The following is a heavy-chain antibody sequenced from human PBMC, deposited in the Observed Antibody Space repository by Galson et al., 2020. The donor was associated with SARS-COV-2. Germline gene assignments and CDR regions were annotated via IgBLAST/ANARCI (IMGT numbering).Heavy chain of an antibody. V-gene: IGHV3-11*01. Sequence: GESLKISCAASGFTFSDYYMSWIRQAPGKGLEWVSYISSSGSTIYYADSVKGRFTISRDNAKNSLYLQMNSLGAEDTAVYYCASGYLSWFDPWGQGTLVTVSS. CDR3: ASGYLSWFDP. D-gene: IGHD2-15*01. CDR2: ISSSGSTI. J-gene: IGHJ5*02. CDR1: GFTFSDYY.